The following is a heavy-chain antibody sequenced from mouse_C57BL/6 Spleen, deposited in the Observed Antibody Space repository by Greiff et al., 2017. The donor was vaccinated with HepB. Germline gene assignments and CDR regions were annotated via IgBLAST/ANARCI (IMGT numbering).Heavy chain of an antibody. V-gene: IGHV2-2*01. Sequence: QVQLKQSGPGLVQPSQSLSITCTVSGFSLTSYGVHWVRQSPGKGLEWRGVIWSGGSTDYNAAFISRLSLSKDNSKSQVFFKMKSLQADDTDIYYCARIGYAMDYWGQGTSVTVSS. CDR2: IWSGGST. CDR1: GFSLTSYG. J-gene: IGHJ4*01. CDR3: ARIGYAMDY.